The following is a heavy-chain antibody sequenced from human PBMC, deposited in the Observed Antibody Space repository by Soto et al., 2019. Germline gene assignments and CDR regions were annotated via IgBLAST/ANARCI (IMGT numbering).Heavy chain of an antibody. CDR2: IISGNGNT. D-gene: IGHD1-1*01. J-gene: IGHJ4*02. CDR1: RSTFTSDA. Sequence: QAQLVQSGAEVKKPGVSMRVSSKASRSTFTSDAIHWVRQAPGQRLEWMGWIISGNGNTKYSQKFQGRVTITRDTSASTVYMDLSRLRSEDTAVYYCVSGRLQLPIFDNWGQGTLVTVSS. V-gene: IGHV1-3*01. CDR3: VSGRLQLPIFDN.